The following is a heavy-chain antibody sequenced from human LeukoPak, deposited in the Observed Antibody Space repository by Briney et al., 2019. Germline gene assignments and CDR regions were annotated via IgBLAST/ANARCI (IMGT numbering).Heavy chain of an antibody. CDR2: IIPIFGTA. J-gene: IGHJ4*02. V-gene: IGHV1-69*05. D-gene: IGHD2-15*01. CDR1: GGTFSSYA. CDR3: ARGPVRYCSGGSCYDYFDY. Sequence: GSSVKVSCKASGGTFSSYAISWVRQAPGQGLEWMGGIIPIFGTANYAQKFQGRVTITTDESTSTAYMELSSLRSEDTAVYYCARGPVRYCSGGSCYDYFDYWGQGTLVTVSS.